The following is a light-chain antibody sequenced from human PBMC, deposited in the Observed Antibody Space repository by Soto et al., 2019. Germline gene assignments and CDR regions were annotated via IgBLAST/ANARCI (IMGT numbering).Light chain of an antibody. CDR2: SDN. J-gene: IGLJ2*01. CDR3: AAWDVSLVV. V-gene: IGLV1-44*01. Sequence: QAVVTQPSSASGTPGQRVTISCSGSSSNIGTNTVIWYQQLPGAAPKLLIYSDNQRPSGVPDRFSGSKSGTSASLAISGLQSEDEADYYCAAWDVSLVVFGGGTKLTVL. CDR1: SSNIGTNT.